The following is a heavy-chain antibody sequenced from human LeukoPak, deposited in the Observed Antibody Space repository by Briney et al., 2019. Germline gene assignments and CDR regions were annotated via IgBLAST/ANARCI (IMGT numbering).Heavy chain of an antibody. J-gene: IGHJ4*02. CDR2: INQSGST. CDR1: GGSFSDYD. D-gene: IGHD1-1*01. CDR3: ARYVPVRTGTTRASFDY. V-gene: IGHV4-34*01. Sequence: SETLSLTCTVYGGSFSDYDWSWIRQPPGKGLEWIGEINQSGSTNCDPSLKSRVSMSIDTSKSQFSLNLRSVTAADTAVYYCARYVPVRTGTTRASFDYWGQGTLVTVSS.